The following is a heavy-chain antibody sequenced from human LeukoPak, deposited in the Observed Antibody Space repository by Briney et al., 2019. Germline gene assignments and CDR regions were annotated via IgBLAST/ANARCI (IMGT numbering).Heavy chain of an antibody. J-gene: IGHJ4*02. D-gene: IGHD3-22*01. CDR1: GYTFTSYY. V-gene: IGHV1-46*01. Sequence: GASVKVSCKASGYTFTSYYMHWVRQAPGQRLEWLEIINPSGGSTSYAQKFQGRVTMTRDTSTSTVYMELSSLRSEDTAVYYCARDQGSDDSSGYPYYFDYWGQGTLVTVSS. CDR3: ARDQGSDDSSGYPYYFDY. CDR2: INPSGGST.